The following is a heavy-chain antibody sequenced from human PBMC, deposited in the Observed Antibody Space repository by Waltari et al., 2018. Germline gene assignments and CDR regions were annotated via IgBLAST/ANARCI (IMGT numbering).Heavy chain of an antibody. J-gene: IGHJ4*02. CDR2: IRYDGSNK. CDR3: VQLERRLPPYYFDY. CDR1: GFTFSSYG. D-gene: IGHD1-1*01. V-gene: IGHV3-30*02. Sequence: QVQLVESGGGVVQPGGSLRLSCAASGFTFSSYGMHWVRQAPGKGLEWVAFIRYDGSNKYYADSVKGRFTSSRDNYKNTLYLQMNSLRAEDTAVYYCVQLERRLPPYYFDYWGQGTLVTVSS.